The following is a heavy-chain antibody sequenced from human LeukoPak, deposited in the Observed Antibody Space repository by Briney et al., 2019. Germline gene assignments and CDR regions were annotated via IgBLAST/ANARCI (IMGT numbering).Heavy chain of an antibody. CDR3: ARELGGWFDP. J-gene: IGHJ5*02. CDR2: ISSSSSYI. CDR1: GFTFSSYR. V-gene: IGHV3-21*01. Sequence: GGSLRLSCAASGFTFSSYRMNWVRQAPGKGLEWVSSISSSSSYIYYADSVKGRFTISGDNAKNSLYLQMNSLRAEDTAVYYCARELGGWFDPWGQGTLVTVSS.